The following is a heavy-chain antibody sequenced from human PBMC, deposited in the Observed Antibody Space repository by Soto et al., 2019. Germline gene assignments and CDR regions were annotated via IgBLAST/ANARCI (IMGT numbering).Heavy chain of an antibody. D-gene: IGHD2-21*01. V-gene: IGHV4-4*02. J-gene: IGHJ4*02. CDR3: ARLGNDSRLNSLDFDF. Sequence: PSETLSLTCAVSGVSISSGNWRSWLRQSPKKVLEWVGVAYNDGSVNYPASLERRVTISVDRSKNTFSLRLSTVTAADTAIYYCARLGNDSRLNSLDFDFWGPGILVTVSS. CDR2: AYNDGSV. CDR1: GVSISSGNW.